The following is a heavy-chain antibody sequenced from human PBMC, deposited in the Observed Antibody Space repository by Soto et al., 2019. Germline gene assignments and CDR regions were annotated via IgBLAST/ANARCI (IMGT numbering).Heavy chain of an antibody. J-gene: IGHJ6*02. CDR1: GYTFTSYG. CDR3: ARETQYSIAGSGMDV. D-gene: IGHD4-4*01. V-gene: IGHV1-18*04. CDR2: ISAYNGNT. Sequence: ASVKVSCKASGYTFTSYGISWVRQAPGQGLEWMGWISAYNGNTNYAQKLQGRVTMTTDTSTSTAYMELRSLRSDDTAVYYCARETQYSIAGSGMDVWGQGTTATVSS.